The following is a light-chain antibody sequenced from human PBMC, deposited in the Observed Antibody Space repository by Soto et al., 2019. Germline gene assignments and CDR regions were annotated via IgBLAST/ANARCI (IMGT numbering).Light chain of an antibody. CDR2: DAS. CDR1: QSVSSY. J-gene: IGKJ3*01. V-gene: IGKV3-11*01. Sequence: MVLTQSPATLSLSPAERATLSCRAIQSVSSYLAWYQQRPGQAHRLRIYDASNRATGIPARFSGSGSGTDFALTISSLEPEDFAVYYCQQRSNWPPLFTFGPGTKVDI. CDR3: QQRSNWPPLFT.